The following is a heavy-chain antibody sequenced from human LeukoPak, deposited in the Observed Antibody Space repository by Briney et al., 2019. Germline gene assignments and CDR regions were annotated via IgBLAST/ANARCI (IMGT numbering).Heavy chain of an antibody. CDR3: ARGSLGDGGGPPGAFDI. V-gene: IGHV4-59*01. D-gene: IGHD3-16*01. CDR1: GGSISSYY. CDR2: IYSSGGT. J-gene: IGHJ3*02. Sequence: SETLSLTCTVSGGSISSYYWSWIRQPPGKGLEWIGYIYSSGGTNYNPSLKSRITISVDTSKNQFSLKLSSVTAADTAVYYCARGSLGDGGGPPGAFDIWGQGTMVTVSS.